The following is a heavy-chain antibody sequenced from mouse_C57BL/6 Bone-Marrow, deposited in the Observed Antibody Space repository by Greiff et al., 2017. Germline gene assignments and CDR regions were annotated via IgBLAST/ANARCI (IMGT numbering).Heavy chain of an antibody. Sequence: VQRVESGPELVKPGASVKLSCKASGYTFTSYDIHWVKQRPGQGLEWIGWIYPRDGSTTYNEKFKGKGTLTVDTASSTVYMELHSLTSEDSAVYYCARLEFDGSGGDWYFDVWGTGTTVTVSS. J-gene: IGHJ1*03. CDR3: ARLEFDGSGGDWYFDV. V-gene: IGHV1-85*01. D-gene: IGHD1-1*01. CDR2: IYPRDGST. CDR1: GYTFTSYD.